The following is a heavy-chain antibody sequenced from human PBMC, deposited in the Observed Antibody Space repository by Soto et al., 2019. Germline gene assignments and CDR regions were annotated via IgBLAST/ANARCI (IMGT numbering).Heavy chain of an antibody. CDR2: IYSGGST. Sequence: GGSLRLSCAASGFTVSSNYMSWVRQAPGKGQEWVSVIYSGGSTYYADSVKGRFTISRDNSKNTLYLQMNSLRAEDTAVYYCARYRPGITMFRDPRGYYYDRMDVGGRGTTVTGSS. CDR1: GFTVSSNY. V-gene: IGHV3-53*01. J-gene: IGHJ6*02. CDR3: ARYRPGITMFRDPRGYYYDRMDV. D-gene: IGHD3-10*01.